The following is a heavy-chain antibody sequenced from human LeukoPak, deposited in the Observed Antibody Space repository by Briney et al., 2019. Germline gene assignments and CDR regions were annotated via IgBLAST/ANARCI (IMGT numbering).Heavy chain of an antibody. V-gene: IGHV3-7*02. D-gene: IGHD4-17*01. Sequence: AGGSLRLSCAASGFAFSSCWMSCVRQAPGKGLEWVASIKQDGSEKYYVDSVKGRFTISRDNAKNSLYLQMNSLRAEDTAVYSCARLTVTKYDYWGQGTLVTVSS. CDR2: IKQDGSEK. CDR3: ARLTVTKYDY. CDR1: GFAFSSCW. J-gene: IGHJ4*02.